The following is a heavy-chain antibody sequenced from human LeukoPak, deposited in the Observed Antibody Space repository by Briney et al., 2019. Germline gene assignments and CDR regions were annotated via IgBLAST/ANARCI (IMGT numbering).Heavy chain of an antibody. Sequence: SETLSLTCIVSGGSINNYYWNWIRQPPGKGLEWIGYIYYSGTTNYNPSLKSRVTISVDTSQTQFSLKLSSVTAADTAVYYCAREFRYYYDSSGYYLSNYFDYWGQGTLVTVSS. V-gene: IGHV4-59*12. J-gene: IGHJ4*02. CDR1: GGSINNYY. CDR2: IYYSGTT. CDR3: AREFRYYYDSSGYYLSNYFDY. D-gene: IGHD3-22*01.